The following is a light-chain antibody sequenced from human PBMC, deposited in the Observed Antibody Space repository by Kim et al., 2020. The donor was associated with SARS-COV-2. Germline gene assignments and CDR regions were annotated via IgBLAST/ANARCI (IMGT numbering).Light chain of an antibody. V-gene: IGLV3-1*01. Sequence: VAPGQAASLTCSGDEVGDKYAGWYQQKPGQSPVLGIYQDSRRPAGIPERFSGSNAGNAATLTISGTQAMDEADYYCQAWDSSTVVFGGGTQLTVL. CDR2: QDS. J-gene: IGLJ2*01. CDR1: EVGDKY. CDR3: QAWDSSTVV.